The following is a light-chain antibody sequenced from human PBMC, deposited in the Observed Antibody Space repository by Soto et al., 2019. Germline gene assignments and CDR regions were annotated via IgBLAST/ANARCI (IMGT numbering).Light chain of an antibody. J-gene: IGKJ1*01. CDR2: DAS. CDR1: QSIGRC. CDR3: QQCNTYSRT. Sequence: DIQMTQSPSTLSASVGDRVTITCRASQSIGRCLAWYQQRPGEAPKVLIYDASSLESGVPSRFSGSGSGTEFTLTISSLQPDDFAAYYCQQCNTYSRTFGQGTKVDIK. V-gene: IGKV1-5*01.